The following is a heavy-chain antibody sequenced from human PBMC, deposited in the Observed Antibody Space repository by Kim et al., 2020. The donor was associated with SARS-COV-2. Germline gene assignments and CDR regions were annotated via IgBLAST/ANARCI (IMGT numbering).Heavy chain of an antibody. J-gene: IGHJ6*02. CDR1: GFTFDDYA. Sequence: GGSLRLSCAASGFTFDDYAMHWVRQAPGKGLEWVSGISWNSGSIGYADSVKGRFTISRDNAKNSLYLQMNSLRAEDTALYYCAKEAGYYYGMDVWGQGPT. CDR3: AKEAGYYYGMDV. CDR2: ISWNSGSI. D-gene: IGHD3-10*01. V-gene: IGHV3-9*01.